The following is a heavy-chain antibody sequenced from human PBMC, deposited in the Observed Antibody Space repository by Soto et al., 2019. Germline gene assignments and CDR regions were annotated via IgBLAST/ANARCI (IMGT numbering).Heavy chain of an antibody. Sequence: QVQLQASGPGLVKPSQTLSLTCTVSGASVSSGDYYWSWIRQPPGKGLEWIAYIYTGGSTYYNPSLKSRVTTSADTSKNPFSLKLSSVTAADTAVYYCARVDGGNYWYFDLWGRGTLVTVSS. J-gene: IGHJ2*01. CDR1: GASVSSGDYY. CDR3: ARVDGGNYWYFDL. D-gene: IGHD4-17*01. CDR2: IYTGGST. V-gene: IGHV4-30-4*01.